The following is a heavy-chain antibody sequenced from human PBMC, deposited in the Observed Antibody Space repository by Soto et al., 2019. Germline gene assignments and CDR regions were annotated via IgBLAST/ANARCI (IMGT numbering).Heavy chain of an antibody. V-gene: IGHV4-59*01. CDR1: GGSISSYY. CDR3: ARLRGYSYGWDVYYYYGMDV. J-gene: IGHJ6*02. Sequence: SETLSLTCTVSGGSISSYYWSWIRQPPGKGLEWIGYIYYSGSTNYNPSLKSRVTISVDTSKNQFSLRLSSVTAADTAVYYCARLRGYSYGWDVYYYYGMDVWGQGTTVTVSS. D-gene: IGHD5-18*01. CDR2: IYYSGST.